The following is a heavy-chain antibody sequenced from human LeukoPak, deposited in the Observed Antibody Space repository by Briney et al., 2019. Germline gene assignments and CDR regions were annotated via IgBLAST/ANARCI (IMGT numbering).Heavy chain of an antibody. V-gene: IGHV4-34*01. J-gene: IGHJ4*02. Sequence: SETLSLTCAVYGGSFSGYYWSWIRQPPGKGLEWIGEINHSGSTNYNPSLKSRVTISVDTSKNQFSLKLSSVTAADTAVYYCARGTVTPSDYFDYWGQGTLVTVSS. CDR1: GGSFSGYY. CDR3: ARGTVTPSDYFDY. CDR2: INHSGST. D-gene: IGHD4-11*01.